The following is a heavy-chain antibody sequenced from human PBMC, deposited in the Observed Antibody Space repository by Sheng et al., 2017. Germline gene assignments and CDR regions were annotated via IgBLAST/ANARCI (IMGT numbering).Heavy chain of an antibody. J-gene: IGHJ4*02. CDR1: GFTFSSYW. Sequence: EVQLVESGGGLVQPGGSLRLSCAASGFTFSSYWMHWVRQAPGKGLVWVSRINSDGSSTSYADSVKGRFTISRDNAKNTLYLQMNSLRAEDTAVYYCARVPQRDCSYVFGCYFDYWGQGTLVTVSS. CDR3: ARVPQRDCSYVFGCYFDY. V-gene: IGHV3-74*01. D-gene: IGHD2-21*01. CDR2: INSDGSST.